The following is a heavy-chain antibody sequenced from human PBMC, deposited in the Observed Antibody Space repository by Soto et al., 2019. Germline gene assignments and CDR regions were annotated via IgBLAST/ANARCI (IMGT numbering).Heavy chain of an antibody. CDR3: AKVGHIAVVTAWFDY. J-gene: IGHJ4*02. D-gene: IGHD2-21*02. CDR2: MSSDGRNE. CDR1: GFTFSKYG. V-gene: IGHV3-30*18. Sequence: GGSLRLSCEGSGFTFSKYGMHWVRQAPGKGLEWVAVMSSDGRNEYYADSVKGRFTISRDNSTSTLYLQTSSLRPEDTAVYYCAKVGHIAVVTAWFDYWGQGTLVTVSS.